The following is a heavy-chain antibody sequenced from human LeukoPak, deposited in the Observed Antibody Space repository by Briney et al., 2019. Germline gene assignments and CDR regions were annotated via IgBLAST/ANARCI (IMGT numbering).Heavy chain of an antibody. V-gene: IGHV4-59*01. Sequence: PSETLSLTCNVSGGSISGYHWSWIRQPPGKGLEWLGYIYYSGSSNYNPSLKSRVTISADTSKNQFSLKLSSVTAADTAVYYCARVRIAVAPDYFDYWGQGTLVTVSS. J-gene: IGHJ4*02. CDR3: ARVRIAVAPDYFDY. CDR2: IYYSGSS. D-gene: IGHD6-19*01. CDR1: GGSISGYH.